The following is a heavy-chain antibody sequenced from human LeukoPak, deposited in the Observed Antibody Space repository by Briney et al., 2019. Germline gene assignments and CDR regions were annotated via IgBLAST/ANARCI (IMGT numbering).Heavy chain of an antibody. CDR1: GGSFSGYY. CDR3: ARGYYYGSGSSFDY. J-gene: IGHJ4*02. D-gene: IGHD3-10*01. Sequence: SETLSLTCAVYGGSFSGYYWSWIRQPPGKGLEWIGEINHSGSTNYNPSLKSRVTISVDTSKNQCSLKLSSVTAADTAVYYCARGYYYGSGSSFDYWGQGTLVTVSS. V-gene: IGHV4-34*01. CDR2: INHSGST.